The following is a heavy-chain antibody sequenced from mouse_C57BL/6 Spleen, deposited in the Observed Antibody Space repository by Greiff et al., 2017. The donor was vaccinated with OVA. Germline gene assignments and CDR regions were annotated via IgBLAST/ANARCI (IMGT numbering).Heavy chain of an antibody. D-gene: IGHD1-1*01. J-gene: IGHJ2*01. CDR2: IDPSDSYT. Sequence: QVQLQQPGAELVKPGASVKLSCKASGYTFTSYWMQWVKQRPGQGLEWIGEIDPSDSYTNYNQKFKGKATLTVDTSSSTAYMQLSSLTSEDSAVYYCARRLSTTVVATDYWGQGTTLTVSS. CDR1: GYTFTSYW. CDR3: ARRLSTTVVATDY. V-gene: IGHV1-50*01.